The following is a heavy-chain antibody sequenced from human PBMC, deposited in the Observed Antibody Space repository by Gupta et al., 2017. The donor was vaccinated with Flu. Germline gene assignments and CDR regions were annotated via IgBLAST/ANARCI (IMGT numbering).Heavy chain of an antibody. CDR1: GVIFRGNS. Sequence: QVQLVQSGAEVKKPGSSVKVSCKASGVIFRGNSITWVRQAPGQGLEWLGGISPIFGTVNYAQKIQGRVTITAEASTTTVYMELNSMRSDDSAVYDCARAQGRYLPDVDAFDVWGQGTMVTGSS. CDR2: ISPIFGTV. J-gene: IGHJ3*01. V-gene: IGHV1-69*01. D-gene: IGHD3-16*02. CDR3: ARAQGRYLPDVDAFDV.